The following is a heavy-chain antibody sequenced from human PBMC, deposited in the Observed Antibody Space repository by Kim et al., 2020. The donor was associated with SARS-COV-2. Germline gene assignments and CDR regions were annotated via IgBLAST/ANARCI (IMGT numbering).Heavy chain of an antibody. Sequence: SETLSLTCTVSGGSISSGYTYWSWIRQPPGKGLEWFVYVHYSGPSDYNPSLKSRLTISLDTSKNQFSLMLSSVTAADTALYYCARRYDYSNFMWFDPWGQGILLTVSA. CDR1: GGSISSGYTY. D-gene: IGHD4-4*01. CDR3: ARRYDYSNFMWFDP. J-gene: IGHJ5*02. CDR2: VHYSGPS. V-gene: IGHV4-30-4*01.